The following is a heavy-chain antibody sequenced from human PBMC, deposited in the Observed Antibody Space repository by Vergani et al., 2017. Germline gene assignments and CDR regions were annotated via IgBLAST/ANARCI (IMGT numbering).Heavy chain of an antibody. J-gene: IGHJ4*02. CDR2: ISSSSSYI. CDR3: AREPALRSDYGDYYTFDY. CDR1: GFTFSSYS. D-gene: IGHD4-17*01. Sequence: EVQLVESGGGLVKPGGSLRLSCAASGFTFSSYSMNWVRQAPGKGLEWVSSISSSSSYIYYADSVKGRFTISRDNAKNSLYLQMNSLRAEDTAVYYCAREPALRSDYGDYYTFDYWGQGTLVTVSS. V-gene: IGHV3-21*04.